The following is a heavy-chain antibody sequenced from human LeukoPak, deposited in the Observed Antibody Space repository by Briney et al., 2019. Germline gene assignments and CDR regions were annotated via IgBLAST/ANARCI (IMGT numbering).Heavy chain of an antibody. J-gene: IGHJ3*02. Sequence: PSETLSLTCTVCGGSISSSSYYWGWIRQPPGKGLEWIGYIYYSGSTNYNPSLKSRVTISVDTSKNQFSLKLSSVTAAGTAVYYCARASRWFGEILDAFDIWGQGTMVTVSS. CDR1: GGSISSSSYY. CDR2: IYYSGST. V-gene: IGHV4-61*05. D-gene: IGHD3-10*01. CDR3: ARASRWFGEILDAFDI.